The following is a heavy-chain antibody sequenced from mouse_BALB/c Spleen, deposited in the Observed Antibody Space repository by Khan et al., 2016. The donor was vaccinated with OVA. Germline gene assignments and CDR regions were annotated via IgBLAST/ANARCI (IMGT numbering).Heavy chain of an antibody. J-gene: IGHJ4*01. V-gene: IGHV2-2*02. CDR1: GFSLTSYG. D-gene: IGHD2-14*01. CDR2: IWSGGST. CDR3: ARIVIGTTDYVMDY. Sequence: VQLEESGPGLVQPSQSLSITCTVSGFSLTSYGVHWVRQSPEKGLEWLGVIWSGGSTDYNAAFISRLSISKDNSKSQVFFKMNSLQANDTAIYYCARIVIGTTDYVMDYWGQGTSVTVSS.